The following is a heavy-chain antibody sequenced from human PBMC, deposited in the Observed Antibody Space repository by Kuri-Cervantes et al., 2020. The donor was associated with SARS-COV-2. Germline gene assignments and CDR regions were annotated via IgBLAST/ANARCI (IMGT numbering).Heavy chain of an antibody. CDR2: IKQDGSEK. J-gene: IGHJ6*03. Sequence: GGSLRLSCAASGFTFSSYNMNWVRQAPGKGLEWVANIKQDGSEKYYVDSVKGRFTISRDNAKNSLYLQMNSLRAEDTAVYYCARDNLWLDYYYMDVWGKGTTVTVSS. CDR3: ARDNLWLDYYYMDV. CDR1: GFTFSSYN. D-gene: IGHD2-21*01. V-gene: IGHV3-7*01.